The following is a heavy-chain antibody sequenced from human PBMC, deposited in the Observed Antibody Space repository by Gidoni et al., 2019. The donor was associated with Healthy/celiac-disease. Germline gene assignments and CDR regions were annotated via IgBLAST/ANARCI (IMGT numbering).Heavy chain of an antibody. Sequence: EVQLVESVGGLVQPGRSMRLSCAASGFTFDDYAMHWVRQAPGKGLEWVSGMSWNSGSIGYADSVKGRVTISRDNAKNSLYLQMNSLRAEDTALYYCAKDMRDLRRGAFDIWGQGTMVTVSS. J-gene: IGHJ3*02. V-gene: IGHV3-9*01. CDR1: GFTFDDYA. CDR3: AKDMRDLRRGAFDI. CDR2: MSWNSGSI.